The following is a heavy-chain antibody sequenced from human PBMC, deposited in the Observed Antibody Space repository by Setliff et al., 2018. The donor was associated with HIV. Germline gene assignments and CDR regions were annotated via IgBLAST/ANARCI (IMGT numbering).Heavy chain of an antibody. J-gene: IGHJ3*01. CDR1: GDSISSDF. V-gene: IGHV3-23*01. Sequence: PSETLSLTCSVSGDSISSDFYIWIRQPPGKGLEWVSSISPSGARTDYADSVKGRFTISRDNSENLMYLQVKSLRGEDMAVYYCARGGPSTAPQGDDDFDFWGQGTMVTVSS. D-gene: IGHD3-10*01. CDR2: ISPSGART. CDR3: ARGGPSTAPQGDDDFDF.